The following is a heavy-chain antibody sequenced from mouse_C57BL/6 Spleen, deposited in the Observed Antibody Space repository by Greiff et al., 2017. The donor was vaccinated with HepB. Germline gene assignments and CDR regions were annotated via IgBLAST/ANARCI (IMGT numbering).Heavy chain of an antibody. V-gene: IGHV1-26*01. Sequence: VQLQQSGPELVKPGASVKISCKASGYTFTDYYMNWVKQSHGKSLEWIGDINPNNGGTSYNQKFKGKATLTVDKSSSTAYMELRSLTSEDSAVYYCARRDDGSYAMDYWGQGTSVTVSS. J-gene: IGHJ4*01. D-gene: IGHD2-3*01. CDR3: ARRDDGSYAMDY. CDR2: INPNNGGT. CDR1: GYTFTDYY.